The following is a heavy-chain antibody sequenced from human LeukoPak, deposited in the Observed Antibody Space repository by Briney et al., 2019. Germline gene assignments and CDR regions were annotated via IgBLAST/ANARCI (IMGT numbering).Heavy chain of an antibody. D-gene: IGHD6-13*01. CDR3: AREGQHLSFDY. Sequence: GRSLRLSCAASEFTFSGYSMNWVRQAPGKGLEWVSSISSTGTYIYNADSVKGRFTISRDNAKHSLYLQMNSLRAEDTAVYYCAREGQHLSFDYWGQGTLVTVSS. V-gene: IGHV3-21*01. J-gene: IGHJ4*02. CDR1: EFTFSGYS. CDR2: ISSTGTYI.